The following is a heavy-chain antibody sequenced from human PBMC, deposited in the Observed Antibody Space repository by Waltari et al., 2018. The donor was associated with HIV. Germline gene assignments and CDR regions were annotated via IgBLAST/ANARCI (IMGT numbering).Heavy chain of an antibody. CDR3: AKDLGNFAND. CDR2: ISSNSGST. J-gene: IGHJ4*02. V-gene: IGHV3-23*01. CDR1: GFPFSSYA. Sequence: EVQLLESGGGLVQPGGSLRLSCAASGFPFSSYAMTWVRQAPGKGLEWGSGISSNSGSTDYADSVKGRLTISRDNSKNILYLQMNSLRAEDTAVYYCAKDLGNFANDWGQGTLVTVTS. D-gene: IGHD1-1*01.